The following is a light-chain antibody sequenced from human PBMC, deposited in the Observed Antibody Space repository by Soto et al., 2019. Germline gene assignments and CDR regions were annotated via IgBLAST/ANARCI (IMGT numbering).Light chain of an antibody. CDR2: DAS. V-gene: IGKV1-5*01. Sequence: MTQSPATLSVSPGERATLSCRASQSVSSNLAWYQQKPGKAPKLLIYDASSLESGVPSRFSGSGSGTEFTLTISSLQPDDFATYYCQQYNSYSPYTFGQGTKLEIK. CDR1: QSVSSN. J-gene: IGKJ2*01. CDR3: QQYNSYSPYT.